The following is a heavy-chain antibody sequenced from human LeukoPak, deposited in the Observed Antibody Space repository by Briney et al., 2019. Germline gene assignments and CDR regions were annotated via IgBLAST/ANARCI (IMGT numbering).Heavy chain of an antibody. CDR3: AKTTGDDITLRGMDV. Sequence: PGGSLRLSCVVSRFTFTSYAMSWVGQAPGKGLDWVSAISRSGGSTYYADSVKGRFTISRDNSKNTLYLQMNSLRAEDTAVYYCAKTTGDDITLRGMDVWGQGTTVTVSS. J-gene: IGHJ6*02. CDR1: RFTFTSYA. V-gene: IGHV3-23*01. D-gene: IGHD7-27*01. CDR2: ISRSGGST.